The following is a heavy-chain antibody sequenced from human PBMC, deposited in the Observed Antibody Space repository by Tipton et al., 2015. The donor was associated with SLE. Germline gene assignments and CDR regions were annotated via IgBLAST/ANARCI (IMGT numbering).Heavy chain of an antibody. J-gene: IGHJ4*02. V-gene: IGHV3-30*04. Sequence: SLRLSCAASGFTFSSYPMHWVRQAPGKGLEWVAVISSDGSVKYFADSVEGRFTISRDNSKNTLFLHMNSLSTADTAVYYCARDRGSSWFFFDYWGQGTLVTVSS. CDR2: ISSDGSVK. D-gene: IGHD6-13*01. CDR3: ARDRGSSWFFFDY. CDR1: GFTFSSYP.